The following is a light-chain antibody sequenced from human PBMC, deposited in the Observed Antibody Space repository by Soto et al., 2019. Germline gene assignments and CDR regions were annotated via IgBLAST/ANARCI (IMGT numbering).Light chain of an antibody. CDR3: QQLSSYPVT. Sequence: IQLTQSPSSLSASVGGRVTITCRASQDIGIYLAWNQQKPRKAPNLLIYAASSLQRGVPSRFSGSGSGTDFSLTIRSLQPEDFATYHCQQLSSYPVTFGQGTKVDIK. J-gene: IGKJ1*01. CDR1: QDIGIY. V-gene: IGKV1-9*01. CDR2: AAS.